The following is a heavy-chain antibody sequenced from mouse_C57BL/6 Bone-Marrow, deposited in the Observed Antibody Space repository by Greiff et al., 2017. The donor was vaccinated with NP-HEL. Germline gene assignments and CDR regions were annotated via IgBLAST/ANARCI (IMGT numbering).Heavy chain of an antibody. CDR1: GYTFTDYE. CDR3: PPITTVVAFDY. Sequence: QVQLQQSGAELVRPGASVTLSCKASGYTFTDYEMHWVKQTPVHGLEWIGAIDPETGGTAYNQKFKGKAILTADKSSSTAYMELRSLTSEDSAVYYCPPITTVVAFDYWGQGTTLTVSS. D-gene: IGHD1-1*01. J-gene: IGHJ2*01. CDR2: IDPETGGT. V-gene: IGHV1-15*01.